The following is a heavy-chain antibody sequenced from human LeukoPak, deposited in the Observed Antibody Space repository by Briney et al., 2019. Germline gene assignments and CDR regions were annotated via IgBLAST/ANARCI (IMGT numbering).Heavy chain of an antibody. CDR1: GDSVSTASNA. J-gene: IGHJ3*02. V-gene: IGHV6-1*01. CDR2: TYYNSKWYT. D-gene: IGHD2-2*01. CDR3: ALSISRQNAFDI. Sequence: SQTLSLTCAISGDSVSTASNAWYWIRQSPSRGLEWLGRTYYNSKWYTDYAVSVSGRTTINPDTSRNQLSLQLSFVTPEDTAVYYCALSISRQNAFDIWGQGTMVTVSS.